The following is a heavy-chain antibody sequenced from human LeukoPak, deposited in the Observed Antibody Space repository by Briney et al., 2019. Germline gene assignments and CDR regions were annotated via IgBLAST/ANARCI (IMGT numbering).Heavy chain of an antibody. Sequence: PPETLSLTCTVSGGSISSYYWSWIRQPPGKGLEWIGYIYDSGSTNYNPSLKSRVTISVDTSKNQFSLKLSSVTAADTAVYYCACLTTADAFDIWGQGTMVTVS. J-gene: IGHJ3*02. V-gene: IGHV4-59*01. D-gene: IGHD3-22*01. CDR2: IYDSGST. CDR1: GGSISSYY. CDR3: ACLTTADAFDI.